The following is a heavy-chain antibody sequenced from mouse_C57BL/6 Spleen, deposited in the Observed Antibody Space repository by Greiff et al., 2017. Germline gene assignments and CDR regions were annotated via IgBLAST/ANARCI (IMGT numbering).Heavy chain of an antibody. CDR2: IDPENGDT. V-gene: IGHV14-4*01. CDR1: GFNIKDDY. CDR3: TTGGYYQAWFAY. J-gene: IGHJ3*01. Sequence: VQLQQSGAELVRPGASVKLSCTASGFNIKDDYMHWVKQRPEQGLEWIGWIDPENGDTEYDSKFQGKATLTADTSSNTAYLRLSSLTSEDTAVYYCTTGGYYQAWFAYGGQGTLVTVSA. D-gene: IGHD2-3*01.